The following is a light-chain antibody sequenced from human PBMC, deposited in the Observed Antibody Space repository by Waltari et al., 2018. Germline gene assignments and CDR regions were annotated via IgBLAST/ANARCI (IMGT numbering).Light chain of an antibody. V-gene: IGKV1-8*01. J-gene: IGKJ1*01. Sequence: AIRITQSPSSLSASTGDRVTITCRAIQGISSYLAWYQQKPGKTPKLLIYAASTLQSGVPSRFSGSGSGTDFSLIISCLQSEDFATYYCQHYYSYPRTFGQGTKVEIK. CDR2: AAS. CDR1: QGISSY. CDR3: QHYYSYPRT.